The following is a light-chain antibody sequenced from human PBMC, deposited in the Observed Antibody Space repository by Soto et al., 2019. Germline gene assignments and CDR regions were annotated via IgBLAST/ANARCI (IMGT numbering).Light chain of an antibody. CDR3: KQLNSFPLS. CDR2: AAS. CDR1: QGISSS. Sequence: IQLTQSPSSLSASVGDRVNITCRASQGISSSLAWYQQQPGKAPKLLIYAASTLQSGVPSRFSGSGSGTDFTLTISSLQPEDFATSYCKQLNSFPLSFGGGTTVEIK. J-gene: IGKJ4*02. V-gene: IGKV1-9*01.